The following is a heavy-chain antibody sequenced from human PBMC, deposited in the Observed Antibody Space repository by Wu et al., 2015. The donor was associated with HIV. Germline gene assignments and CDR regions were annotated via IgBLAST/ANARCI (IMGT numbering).Heavy chain of an antibody. CDR2: IIPIFGTA. Sequence: QVQLVQSGAEVKKPGSSVKVSCKASGGTFSSYAINWVRQAPGQGLEWMGRIIPIFGTANYAQKFQGRVTITADESTSTAYMELSSLRSEDTAVYYCARGHYDILTWLLYGPIYYYGMTSGQGTTITVSS. CDR1: GGTFSSYA. V-gene: IGHV1-69*13. D-gene: IGHD3-9*01. CDR3: ARGHYDILTWLLYGPIYYYGMTS. J-gene: IGHJ6*02.